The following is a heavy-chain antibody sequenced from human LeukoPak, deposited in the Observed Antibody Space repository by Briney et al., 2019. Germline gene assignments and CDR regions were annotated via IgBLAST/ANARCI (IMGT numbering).Heavy chain of an antibody. Sequence: SETLSLTCAVSGGSISTYYWSWIRQPPGKGLEWIGYIHYSGSSNYNPSLKSRVTISVDTSKNQFSLKLSSVTAADTAVYFCARGPYSYDSSGAFDIWGQGTMVTVSS. CDR3: ARGPYSYDSSGAFDI. J-gene: IGHJ3*02. V-gene: IGHV4-59*08. D-gene: IGHD3-22*01. CDR1: GGSISTYY. CDR2: IHYSGSS.